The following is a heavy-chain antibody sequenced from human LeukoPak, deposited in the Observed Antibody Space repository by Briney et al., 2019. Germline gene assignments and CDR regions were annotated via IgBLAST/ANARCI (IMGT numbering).Heavy chain of an antibody. CDR2: VSPSGGST. Sequence: ASVKVSCKASGFTFTSYYMHWVRQAPGQGLEWMGVVSPSGGSTNYAQKFQGRVTMTRDTSTSTVYMELSRLSSDDTAVYYCARQISTGEVDYWGQGTLVTVSS. J-gene: IGHJ4*02. CDR3: ARQISTGEVDY. CDR1: GFTFTSYY. D-gene: IGHD7-27*01. V-gene: IGHV1-46*01.